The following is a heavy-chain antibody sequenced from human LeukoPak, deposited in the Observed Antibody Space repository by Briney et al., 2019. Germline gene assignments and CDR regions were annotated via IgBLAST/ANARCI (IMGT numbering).Heavy chain of an antibody. CDR2: INPNSGGT. Sequence: ASVKVSCKASGYTFTGYYMHWVRQAPGQGLEWMGWINPNSGGTNYAQKFQGWVTMTRDTSISTAYMELSRLRSDDTAVYYCAREDGSGSSTPFDYWGQGTLVTVSS. CDR3: AREDGSGSSTPFDY. V-gene: IGHV1-2*04. CDR1: GYTFTGYY. J-gene: IGHJ4*02. D-gene: IGHD3-10*01.